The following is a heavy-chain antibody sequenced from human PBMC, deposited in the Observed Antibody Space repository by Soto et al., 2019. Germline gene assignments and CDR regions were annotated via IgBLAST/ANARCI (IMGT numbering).Heavy chain of an antibody. CDR3: TTAGAGEDIVVVPAAPIDY. D-gene: IGHD2-2*01. CDR1: GFTFSNAW. Sequence: GGSLRLSCAASGFTFSNAWMSWVRQAPGKGLEWVGRIKSKTDGGTTDYAAPVKGRFTISRDDSKNTLYLQMNSLKTEDTAVYYCTTAGAGEDIVVVPAAPIDYWGQGTLVTVSS. J-gene: IGHJ4*02. V-gene: IGHV3-15*01. CDR2: IKSKTDGGTT.